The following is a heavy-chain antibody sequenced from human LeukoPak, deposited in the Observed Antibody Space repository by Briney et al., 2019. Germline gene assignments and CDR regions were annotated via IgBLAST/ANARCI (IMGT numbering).Heavy chain of an antibody. J-gene: IGHJ6*03. Sequence: GGSLRLTCAASGFTFSSYWMSWVRQAPGKGLEWVANIKQDGSEKYYVDSVKGRFTISRDNAKNSLYLQMNSLRAEDTAVYYCASVYSSGWANYYYYYMDVWGKGTTVTVSS. CDR3: ASVYSSGWANYYYYYMDV. CDR1: GFTFSSYW. V-gene: IGHV3-7*01. CDR2: IKQDGSEK. D-gene: IGHD6-19*01.